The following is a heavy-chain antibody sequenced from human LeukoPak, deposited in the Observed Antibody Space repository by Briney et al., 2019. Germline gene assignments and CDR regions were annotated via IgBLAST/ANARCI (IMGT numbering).Heavy chain of an antibody. CDR2: IKQDGSEN. V-gene: IGHV3-7*01. CDR1: GFTVSSNE. CDR3: ARDRYVRAYGDS. D-gene: IGHD4-17*01. J-gene: IGHJ3*01. Sequence: GGSLRLSCAASGFTVSSNEMSWVRQAPGKGLEWVANIKQDGSENYYVDSVKGRFTISRDNAKNSLYLQMNSLRAEDTAVYYCARDRYVRAYGDSWGQGTMVTVSS.